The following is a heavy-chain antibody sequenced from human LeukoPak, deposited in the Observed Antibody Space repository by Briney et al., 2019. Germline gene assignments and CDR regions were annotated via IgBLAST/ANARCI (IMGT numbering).Heavy chain of an antibody. D-gene: IGHD6-13*01. CDR2: IYYSGST. CDR1: GGSISSYY. V-gene: IGHV4-59*12. CDR3: AREYSSSRYLDY. J-gene: IGHJ4*02. Sequence: SETLSLTCTVSGGSISSYYWSWIRQPPGKGLEWIGYIYYSGSTNYNPSLKSRVTISVDTSKNQFSLKLISVTAADTAVYYCAREYSSSRYLDYWGQGTLVTVSS.